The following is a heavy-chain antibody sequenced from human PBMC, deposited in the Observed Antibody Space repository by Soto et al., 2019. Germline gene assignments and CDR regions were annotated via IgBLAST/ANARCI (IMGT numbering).Heavy chain of an antibody. D-gene: IGHD3-10*01. J-gene: IGHJ6*02. CDR2: ISPSSSTI. V-gene: IGHV3-48*01. CDR3: ARDDDGSGSYYYYGMDV. CDR1: GFTFSSDS. Sequence: GGSLRLSCAASGFTFSSDSMNWVRQAPGKGLEWVSYISPSSSTIYYGDSVKGRFTISRDNAKNSLYLQMNSLRAEDTAVYYCARDDDGSGSYYYYGMDVWGQGTTVTVSS.